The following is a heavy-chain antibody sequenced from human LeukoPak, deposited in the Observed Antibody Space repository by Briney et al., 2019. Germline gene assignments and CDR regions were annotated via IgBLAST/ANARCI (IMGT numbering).Heavy chain of an antibody. CDR3: FGVVRSYYYYMDV. J-gene: IGHJ6*03. CDR2: IKQDGSEK. CDR1: GFTFSSYW. V-gene: IGHV3-7*01. Sequence: GGSLRLSCAASGFTFSSYWMSWVRQAPGKGLEWVANIKQDGSEKYYVDSVKGRFTISRDNAKNSLYLQMNSLRAEDTAVYYCFGVVRSYYYYMDVWGKGTTVTVSS. D-gene: IGHD3-3*01.